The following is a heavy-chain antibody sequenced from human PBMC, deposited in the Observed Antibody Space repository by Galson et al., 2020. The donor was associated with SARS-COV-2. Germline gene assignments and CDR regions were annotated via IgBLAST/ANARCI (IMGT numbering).Heavy chain of an antibody. CDR1: GFIFSSYD. J-gene: IGHJ4*02. D-gene: IGHD3-10*01. CDR3: AKDLRGPADY. Sequence: GGSLRLSCVASGFIFSSYDMSWVRQAPGKGLEWVSGISGGGGTTYYADSVKGRFTISRDKTKKTLYLQMNSLRAEDTAVYYCAKDLRGPADYWGQGTLVTVSS. V-gene: IGHV3-23*01. CDR2: ISGGGGTT.